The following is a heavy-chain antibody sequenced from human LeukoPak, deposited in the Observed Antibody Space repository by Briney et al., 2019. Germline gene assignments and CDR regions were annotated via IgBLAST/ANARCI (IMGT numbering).Heavy chain of an antibody. Sequence: GASVKVSCKASGYTFTSYAISWVRQAPGQGLEWMGGIIPVFGTANYAQKFQGRVTINADESTSTAYMELSSLRSEDTAVYYCAREASIAVAPGNWFDPWGQGTLVTVSS. CDR1: GYTFTSYA. CDR2: IIPVFGTA. J-gene: IGHJ5*02. CDR3: AREASIAVAPGNWFDP. V-gene: IGHV1-69*13. D-gene: IGHD6-19*01.